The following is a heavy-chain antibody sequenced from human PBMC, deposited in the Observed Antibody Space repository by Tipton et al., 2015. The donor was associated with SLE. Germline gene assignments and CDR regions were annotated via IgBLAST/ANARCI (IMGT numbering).Heavy chain of an antibody. CDR3: ARVRAAAWGDAFDI. CDR2: ISSSSSTI. CDR1: GFTFSSYS. Sequence: GSLRLSCAASGFTFSSYSMNWVRQAPGKGLEWVSYISSSSSTIYYADSVKGRFTIPRDNAKNSLYLQMNSLRAEDTAVYYCARVRAAAWGDAFDIWGQGTMVTVSS. J-gene: IGHJ3*02. D-gene: IGHD6-13*01. V-gene: IGHV3-48*01.